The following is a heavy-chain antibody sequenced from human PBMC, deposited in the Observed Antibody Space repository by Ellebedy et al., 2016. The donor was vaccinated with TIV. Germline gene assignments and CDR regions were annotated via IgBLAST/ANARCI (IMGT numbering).Heavy chain of an antibody. CDR3: ARPSGPNYYYYGLDV. J-gene: IGHJ6*02. Sequence: GESLKISCKGSGYRFTNYWISWVRQMPGTGLEWMGRIDPRDSYTNYSPSFRGQVTISADKSISTGYLQWSSLKASDTAMYYCARPSGPNYYYYGLDVWGQGTTVTVSS. V-gene: IGHV5-10-1*04. CDR1: GYRFTNYW. CDR2: IDPRDSYT. D-gene: IGHD1-26*01.